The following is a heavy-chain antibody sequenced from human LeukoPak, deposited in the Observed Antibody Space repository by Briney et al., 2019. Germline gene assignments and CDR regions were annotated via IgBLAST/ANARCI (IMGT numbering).Heavy chain of an antibody. CDR3: AREALTVTNFDY. Sequence: SETLSLTCTVSGGSISSYYWSWIRQPAGKGLERIGRIYTSGSTNYNPSLKSRVTMSVDTSKNQFSLKLSSVTAADTAVYYCAREALTVTNFDYWGQGTLVTVSS. CDR2: IYTSGST. J-gene: IGHJ4*02. CDR1: GGSISSYY. V-gene: IGHV4-4*07. D-gene: IGHD4-17*01.